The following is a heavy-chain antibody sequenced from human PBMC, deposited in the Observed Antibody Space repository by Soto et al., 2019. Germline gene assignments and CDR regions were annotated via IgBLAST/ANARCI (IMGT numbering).Heavy chain of an antibody. CDR2: IYYSGST. CDR1: GGSISSYY. CDR3: ARGHYYDSSGYYPDFDY. D-gene: IGHD3-22*01. J-gene: IGHJ4*02. Sequence: SETLSLTCTVSGGSISSYYWSWIRQPPGKGLEWIGYIYYSGSTNYNPSLKSRVTISVDTSKNQFSLKLSSVTAADTAVYYCARGHYYDSSGYYPDFDYWGQGTLVTVS. V-gene: IGHV4-59*01.